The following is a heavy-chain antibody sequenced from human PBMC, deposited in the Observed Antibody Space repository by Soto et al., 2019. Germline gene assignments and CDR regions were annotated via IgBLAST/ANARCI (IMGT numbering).Heavy chain of an antibody. J-gene: IGHJ4*02. CDR2: IYSGGYT. V-gene: IGHV3-53*01. Sequence: EVQLVESGGGLIQPGGSLRLSCAVSGFTVSNNYMSWVRQAPGKGLEGVSVIYSGGYTAYGDSVKGRFTISRDNSKNTLYSQMNGLGAGHPAVFFWAPRPGGGGYWGQGTLVTVSS. CDR1: GFTVSNNY. CDR3: APRPGGGGY. D-gene: IGHD3-10*01.